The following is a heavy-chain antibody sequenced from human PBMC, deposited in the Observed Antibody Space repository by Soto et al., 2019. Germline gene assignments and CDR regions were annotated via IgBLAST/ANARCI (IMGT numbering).Heavy chain of an antibody. Sequence: GGSLRLSCAASGFTFSSYGMHWVRQAPGQGLEWVSVIWYDGSPYYADSVKGRFTISRDNSKNTLYLQMNSLRAEDTAVYYCARDRYPLDYWGQGTLVTVSS. D-gene: IGHD1-1*01. CDR3: ARDRYPLDY. CDR1: GFTFSSYG. V-gene: IGHV3-33*01. J-gene: IGHJ4*02. CDR2: IWYDGSP.